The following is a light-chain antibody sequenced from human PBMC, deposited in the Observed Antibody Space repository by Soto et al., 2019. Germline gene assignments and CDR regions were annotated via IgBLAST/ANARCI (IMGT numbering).Light chain of an antibody. CDR1: QAISNY. Sequence: DIQMTQSPSSLSASVGDRVTITCRASQAISNYLAWYQQKPGKVPTLLIYAASTLQSGVPSRFSGSGSGTDFALTTSTLQPEDAATYYCQEFNAVHTFGGGTKVE. CDR2: AAS. CDR3: QEFNAVHT. J-gene: IGKJ4*01. V-gene: IGKV1-27*01.